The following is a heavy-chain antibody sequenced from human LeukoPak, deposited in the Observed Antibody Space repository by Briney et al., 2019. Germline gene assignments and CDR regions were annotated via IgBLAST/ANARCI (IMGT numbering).Heavy chain of an antibody. D-gene: IGHD3-22*01. Sequence: SETLSLTCAVYGGSFSGYYWSWIRQPPGKGLEWIGEINHSGSTNYNPSLKSRVTISVDTSKNQFSLKLSSVTAADTAVYYRARGGYYDGSGYYQWNWFDPWGQGTLVTVSS. V-gene: IGHV4-34*01. CDR3: ARGGYYDGSGYYQWNWFDP. J-gene: IGHJ5*02. CDR2: INHSGST. CDR1: GGSFSGYY.